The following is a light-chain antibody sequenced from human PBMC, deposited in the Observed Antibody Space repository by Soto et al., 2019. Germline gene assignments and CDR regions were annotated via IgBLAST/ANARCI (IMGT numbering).Light chain of an antibody. Sequence: QSVLTQPPSVSEAPRQRVTISCSGSSSNIGNNAVNWYQQLPGKAPKVLIYYDELLPSGVSDRFSGSKSGTSASLAISGLQSEDEADYYCAAWDDSLNVWVFGGCTKLAVL. J-gene: IGLJ3*02. V-gene: IGLV1-36*01. CDR3: AAWDDSLNVWV. CDR1: SSNIGNNA. CDR2: YDE.